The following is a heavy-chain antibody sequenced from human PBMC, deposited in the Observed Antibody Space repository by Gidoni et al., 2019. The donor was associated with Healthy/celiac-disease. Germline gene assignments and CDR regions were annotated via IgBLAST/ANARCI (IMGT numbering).Heavy chain of an antibody. CDR1: GFTFDDYA. CDR2: ISWNSGSI. V-gene: IGHV3-9*01. J-gene: IGHJ4*02. CDR3: AKGGQWLVRGEIDY. D-gene: IGHD6-19*01. Sequence: EVQLVESGGGLVQPGRSLRLSCAVSGFTFDDYAMHWVRQAPGKGLEWVSGISWNSGSIGYADSVKGRFTISRDNAKNSLYLQMNSLRAEDTALYYCAKGGQWLVRGEIDYWGQGTLVTVSS.